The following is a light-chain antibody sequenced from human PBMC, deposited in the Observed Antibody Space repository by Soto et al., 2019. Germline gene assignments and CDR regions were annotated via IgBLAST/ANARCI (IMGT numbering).Light chain of an antibody. CDR2: EGN. V-gene: IGLV6-57*04. Sequence: NFLLTQPHSVSESPGKTVTLSCTRSSGNIANNYVQWFQQRPGSAPVTVIYEGNQRRSGVPDRFSGSIDISSNSASLTISGLKTEDEADYYCQSFDSDNVVFGGGTKVTVL. CDR1: SGNIANNY. CDR3: QSFDSDNVV. J-gene: IGLJ2*01.